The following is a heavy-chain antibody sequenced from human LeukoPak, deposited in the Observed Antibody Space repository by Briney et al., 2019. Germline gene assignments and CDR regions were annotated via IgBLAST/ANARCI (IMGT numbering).Heavy chain of an antibody. Sequence: SQTLSLTCTVSGGSISSGGYYWSWIRQHPGKGLEWIGYIYYSGSTYYNPSLKSRVTISVDTSKNQFSLKLSSVTAADTAVYYCARVYDFWSGYGWFDPWGQGTLVTVSS. CDR3: ARVYDFWSGYGWFDP. CDR2: IYYSGST. CDR1: GGSISSGGYY. J-gene: IGHJ5*02. V-gene: IGHV4-31*03. D-gene: IGHD3-3*01.